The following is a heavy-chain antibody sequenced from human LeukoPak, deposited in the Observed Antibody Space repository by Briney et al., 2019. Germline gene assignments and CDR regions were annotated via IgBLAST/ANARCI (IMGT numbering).Heavy chain of an antibody. D-gene: IGHD5-12*01. Sequence: SETLSLTCTVSGGSIISSSYFWGWIRQPPGEGLEWIGSIYYSGTAYSNPSLNSRVTISIDTSKNQFSLTLTSVTVADTAFYYCARGGIRGYSAFDNLDFWGLGTHVTVSS. CDR1: GGSIISSSYF. V-gene: IGHV4-39*07. J-gene: IGHJ4*02. CDR3: ARGGIRGYSAFDNLDF. CDR2: IYYSGTA.